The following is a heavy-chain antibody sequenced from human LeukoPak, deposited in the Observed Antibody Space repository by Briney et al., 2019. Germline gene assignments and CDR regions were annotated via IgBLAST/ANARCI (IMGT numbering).Heavy chain of an antibody. V-gene: IGHV4-31*03. CDR3: ARGGGYYYGSGSPDNYYYYMDV. D-gene: IGHD3-10*01. CDR2: IYYSGST. J-gene: IGHJ6*03. CDR1: GGSISSGGYY. Sequence: SETLSLTCTVSGGSISSGGYYWSWIRQHPGKGLEWIGYIYYSGSTYYNPSLKSRVTISVDTSKNQFSLKLSSVPAADTAVYYCARGGGYYYGSGSPDNYYYYMDVWGKGTTVTVSS.